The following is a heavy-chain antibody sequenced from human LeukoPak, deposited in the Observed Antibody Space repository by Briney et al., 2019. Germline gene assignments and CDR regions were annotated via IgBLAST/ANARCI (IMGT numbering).Heavy chain of an antibody. CDR2: ISSSGSTI. Sequence: GRSLRLSCAASGSTFDDYAMHWVRQAPGKGLEWVSYISSSGSTIYYADSVKGRFTISRDNAKNSLYLQMNSLRAEDTAVYYCRGVRGGTEADYWGQGTLVTVSS. D-gene: IGHD3-10*01. V-gene: IGHV3-48*01. CDR1: GSTFDDYA. CDR3: RGVRGGTEADY. J-gene: IGHJ4*02.